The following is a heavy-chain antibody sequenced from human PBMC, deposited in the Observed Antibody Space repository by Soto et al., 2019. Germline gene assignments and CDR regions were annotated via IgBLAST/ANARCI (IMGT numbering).Heavy chain of an antibody. Sequence: QVQLVESGGGVVQPGRSLRLSCAASGFTFSSYAMHWVRQAPGKGLEWVAVISYDGSNKYYADSVKGRFTISRDNSKNTLYLQMNSLRAEDTAVYYCARDRGQLVRRRIHPCGMDVWGQGTMVTVSS. CDR3: ARDRGQLVRRRIHPCGMDV. CDR1: GFTFSSYA. J-gene: IGHJ6*02. V-gene: IGHV3-30-3*01. CDR2: ISYDGSNK. D-gene: IGHD6-6*01.